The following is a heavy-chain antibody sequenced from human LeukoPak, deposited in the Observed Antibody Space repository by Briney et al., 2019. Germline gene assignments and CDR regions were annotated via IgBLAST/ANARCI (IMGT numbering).Heavy chain of an antibody. D-gene: IGHD1-26*01. CDR3: ASSTPGRVGALLDFDY. Sequence: SETLSLTCTVSGGSISSYYWSWIRQPPGKGLEWIGYIYYSGSTNYNPSLKSRVTISVDTSNNQFSLKLSSLTAADTTVYYCASSTPGRVGALLDFDYWGQGTLVTVSS. V-gene: IGHV4-59*08. J-gene: IGHJ4*02. CDR2: IYYSGST. CDR1: GGSISSYY.